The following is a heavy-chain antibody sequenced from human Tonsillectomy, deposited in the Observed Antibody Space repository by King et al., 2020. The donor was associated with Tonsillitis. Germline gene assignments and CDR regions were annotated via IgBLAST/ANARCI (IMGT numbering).Heavy chain of an antibody. CDR2: IIPIFGAT. CDR3: ARRGIINYGMDV. D-gene: IGHD2-15*01. CDR1: GGTFNNYG. J-gene: IGHJ6*02. V-gene: IGHV1-69*01. Sequence: VQLVESGAEVKKPGSSLKVSCKASGGTFNNYGISWVRQAPGQGLEWMGGIIPIFGATNYAQKFQGRVTITADESTRTAYMELSSLRSDDTAVYYCARRGIINYGMDVGGQGTTVIVSS.